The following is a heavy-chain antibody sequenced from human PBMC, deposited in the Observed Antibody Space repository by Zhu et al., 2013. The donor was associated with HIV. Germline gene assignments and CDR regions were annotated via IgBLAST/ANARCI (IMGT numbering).Heavy chain of an antibody. CDR1: GGTFSSYA. V-gene: IGHV1-69*06. CDR2: IIPIFGTA. D-gene: IGHD3-22*01. J-gene: IGHJ6*02. Sequence: QVQLVQSGAEVKKPGSSVKVSCKASGGTFSSYAISWVRQAPGQGLEWMGGIIPIFGTANYAQKFQGRVTITADKSTSTAYMELSSLRSEDTAVYYCARAQAGGATMIVDRTGGGFYGMDVWGQGTTVTVSS. CDR3: ARAQAGGATMIVDRTGGGFYGMDV.